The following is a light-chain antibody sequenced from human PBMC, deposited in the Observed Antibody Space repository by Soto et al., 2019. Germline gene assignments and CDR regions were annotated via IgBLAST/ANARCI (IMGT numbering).Light chain of an antibody. CDR2: AAS. CDR3: QQTFSTYVS. CDR1: QTISSY. Sequence: DIQMTQFPSSLSASVGDRVTITCLASQTISSYLHWYQLKPGQAPKLLIYAASSLQSGVPSRFSGSGSGTEFTLTISSLQPEDFATYFCQQTFSTYVSFGGGTKVDIX. J-gene: IGKJ4*01. V-gene: IGKV1-39*01.